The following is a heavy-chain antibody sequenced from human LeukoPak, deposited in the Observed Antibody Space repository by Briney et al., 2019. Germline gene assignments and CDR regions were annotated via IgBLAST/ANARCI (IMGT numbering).Heavy chain of an antibody. D-gene: IGHD5-24*01. CDR3: ARDLGGRMGLSAV. J-gene: IGHJ6*02. Sequence: GGSLRLSCAASGFTVSSNYMSWVRQAPGKGLEWVSVFYSGGSTNYADSVKGRFTISRDSSKNTLYLQMNSLRAEDTAVYYCARDLGGRMGLSAVWGQGTTVTVSS. CDR1: GFTVSSNY. CDR2: FYSGGST. V-gene: IGHV3-53*01.